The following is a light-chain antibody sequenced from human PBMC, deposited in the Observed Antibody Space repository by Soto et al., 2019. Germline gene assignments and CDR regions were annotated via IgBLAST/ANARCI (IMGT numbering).Light chain of an antibody. J-gene: IGKJ1*01. CDR3: QQHNSYSTWM. CDR1: QIISNW. Sequence: DIQMTQSPSTLSASVGDRVTITCRASQIISNWLAWYQQTPGKAPKLLIYKASNLESGVPSRFSGSGSGTEFTLTISSLQPDDFATYYCQQHNSYSTWMFGPGTKVDIK. CDR2: KAS. V-gene: IGKV1-5*03.